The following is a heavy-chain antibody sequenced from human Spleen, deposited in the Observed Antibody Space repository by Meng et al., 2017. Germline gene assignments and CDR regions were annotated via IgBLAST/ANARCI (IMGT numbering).Heavy chain of an antibody. CDR3: ARDSGSGYYYYHDY. CDR2: INWNGGST. J-gene: IGHJ4*02. V-gene: IGHV3-20*04. CDR1: GFTFDDYG. D-gene: IGHD3-22*01. Sequence: ETLSLTCAASGFTFDDYGMSWVRQAPGKGLEWVSGINWNGGSTGYADSVKGRFTISRDNAKNSLYLQMNSLRAEDTALYYCARDSGSGYYYYHDYWGQGTLVTVSS.